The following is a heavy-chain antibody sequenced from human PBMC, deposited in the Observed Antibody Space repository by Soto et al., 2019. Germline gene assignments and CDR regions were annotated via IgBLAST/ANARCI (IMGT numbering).Heavy chain of an antibody. J-gene: IGHJ4*02. Sequence: PSETLSLTCTVSGGSISSYYWSWIRQPPGKGLEWIGYIYYSGSTNYNPSLKSRVTISVDTSKNTLYLQMGSLRAEDMAVFHCARGGSGSYYFDYWGQGTLVTVSS. D-gene: IGHD1-26*01. CDR2: IYYSGST. CDR3: ARGGSGSYYFDY. V-gene: IGHV4-59*01. CDR1: GGSISSYY.